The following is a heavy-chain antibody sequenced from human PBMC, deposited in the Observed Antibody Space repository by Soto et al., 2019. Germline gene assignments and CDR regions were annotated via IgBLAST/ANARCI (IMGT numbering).Heavy chain of an antibody. J-gene: IGHJ4*02. D-gene: IGHD4-17*01. CDR3: ARAGGTTAHT. V-gene: IGHV3-21*01. Sequence: EVQLVESGGGLVKPGGSLRLSCAASGFTFSSYSMKWVRQAPGKGLEWVSSISSSSSYIYYADSVKGRFTISRDNAKNSLYLQMNSLKAEDTAVYYCARAGGTTAHTGGQGTLVTVSS. CDR1: GFTFSSYS. CDR2: ISSSSSYI.